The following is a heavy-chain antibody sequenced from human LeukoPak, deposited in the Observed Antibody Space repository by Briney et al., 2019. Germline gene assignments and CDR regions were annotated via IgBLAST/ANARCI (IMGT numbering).Heavy chain of an antibody. V-gene: IGHV3-48*03. J-gene: IGHJ2*01. CDR3: ARLGQWLVDWYFDL. CDR2: ISSSGSTI. D-gene: IGHD6-19*01. Sequence: GGSLRLSCRASGFTFSNYAMNWVRQTPGKGLVWVSYISSSGSTIYYADSVKGRFTISRDNAKNSLYLQMNSLRAEDTAVYHCARLGQWLVDWYFDLWGRGTLVTVSS. CDR1: GFTFSNYA.